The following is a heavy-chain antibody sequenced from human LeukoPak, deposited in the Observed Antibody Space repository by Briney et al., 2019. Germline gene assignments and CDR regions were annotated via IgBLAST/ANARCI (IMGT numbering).Heavy chain of an antibody. V-gene: IGHV1-69*05. J-gene: IGHJ4*02. CDR3: ATTTATLLDFDY. D-gene: IGHD2-15*01. CDR2: IIPIFGTA. CDR1: GGTFSSYA. Sequence: SVKVSCKASGGTFSSYAISWVRQAPGQGLEWMGGIIPIFGTANYAQKFQGRVTITTDESTSTAYMELSSLRSEDTAVYYCATTTATLLDFDYWGQGTLVTVSS.